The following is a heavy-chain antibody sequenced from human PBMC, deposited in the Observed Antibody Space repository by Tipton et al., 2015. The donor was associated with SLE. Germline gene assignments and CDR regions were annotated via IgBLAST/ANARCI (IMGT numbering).Heavy chain of an antibody. CDR3: ASQKHDYGDYGY. CDR1: GFTFSSYG. V-gene: IGHV3-23*01. CDR2: ISGSGGST. Sequence: SLRLSCAASGFTFSSYGMHWVRQAPGKGLEWVSAISGSGGSTYYADSVKGRFTISRDNSKNTLYLQMNSLRAEDTAVYYCASQKHDYGDYGYWGQGTLVTVSS. J-gene: IGHJ4*02. D-gene: IGHD4-17*01.